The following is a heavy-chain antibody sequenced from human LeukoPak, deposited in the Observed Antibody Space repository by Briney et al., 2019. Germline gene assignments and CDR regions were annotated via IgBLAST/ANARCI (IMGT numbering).Heavy chain of an antibody. CDR2: IYYSGST. J-gene: IGHJ4*02. CDR1: GGSISSYY. V-gene: IGHV4-59*01. D-gene: IGHD3-22*01. CDR3: ARVRGVHSSGYYYYFDY. Sequence: SETLSLTCTVSGGSISSYYWSWIRQPPGKGLEWIGYIYYSGSTNYNPSLKSRVTISVDTSKNQFSLKLSSVTAADTAVYYCARVRGVHSSGYYYYFDYWGQGTLVTVSS.